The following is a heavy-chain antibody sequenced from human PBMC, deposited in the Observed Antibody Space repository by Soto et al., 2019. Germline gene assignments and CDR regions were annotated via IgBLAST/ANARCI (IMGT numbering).Heavy chain of an antibody. Sequence: EVQLVESGGGLVQPGGSLRLSCAASGFTFSSYSMNWVRQAPGKGLEWVSCISSSSSTIYYADSVKGRFTISRDNAKNSLYLQKNSLRDEDTAVYYCARAPVVMFRGRPSGYFDYWGQGTLVNVSS. V-gene: IGHV3-48*02. CDR1: GFTFSSYS. CDR3: ARAPVVMFRGRPSGYFDY. J-gene: IGHJ4*02. CDR2: ISSSSSTI. D-gene: IGHD3-10*01.